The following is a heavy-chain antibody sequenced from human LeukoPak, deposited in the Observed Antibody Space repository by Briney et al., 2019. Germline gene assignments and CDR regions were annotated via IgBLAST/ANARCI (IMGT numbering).Heavy chain of an antibody. CDR2: ISYDGSNK. CDR3: ARLPSGSYHITYDAFDI. V-gene: IGHV3-30-3*01. CDR1: GFTFSSYA. D-gene: IGHD1-26*01. J-gene: IGHJ3*02. Sequence: GGSLRLSCAASGFTFSSYAMHWVRQAPGKGLEWVAVISYDGSNKYYADSVKGRFTISRDNSKNTLYLQMNSLRAEDTAVYYCARLPSGSYHITYDAFDIWGQGTMVTVSS.